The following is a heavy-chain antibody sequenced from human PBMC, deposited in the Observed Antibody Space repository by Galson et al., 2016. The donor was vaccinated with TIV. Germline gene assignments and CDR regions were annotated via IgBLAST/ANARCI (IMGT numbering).Heavy chain of an antibody. D-gene: IGHD3-10*01. CDR2: IDWDGDK. J-gene: IGHJ4*02. Sequence: PALVKPTQTVTLTCTFSGFSLTTSGVSVVWIRPPPGKALEWLARIDWDGDKHFSASLKTRLSIAKDTSKSQVVLRLTDVDPVDTGTYYCARVPGGFSGLGAFDNWGQGPPVTVSS. CDR3: ARVPGGFSGLGAFDN. CDR1: GFSLTTSGVS. V-gene: IGHV2-70*11.